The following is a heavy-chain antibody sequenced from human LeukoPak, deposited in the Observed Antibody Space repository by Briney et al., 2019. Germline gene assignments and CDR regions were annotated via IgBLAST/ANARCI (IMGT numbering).Heavy chain of an antibody. CDR1: GYSISSGYY. V-gene: IGHV4-38-2*02. Sequence: SETLSLTCTVSGYSISSGYYWGWIRQPPGKGLEWIGSIYHSGSTYYNPSLKSRVTISVDTSKNQFSLKLSSVTAADTAVYYCARRWGDSSGYFLYYYYYMDVWGKGTTVTISS. D-gene: IGHD3-22*01. CDR3: ARRWGDSSGYFLYYYYYMDV. CDR2: IYHSGST. J-gene: IGHJ6*03.